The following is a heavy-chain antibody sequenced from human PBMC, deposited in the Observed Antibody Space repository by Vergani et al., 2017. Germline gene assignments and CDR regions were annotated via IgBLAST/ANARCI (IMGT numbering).Heavy chain of an antibody. CDR1: GFTFSVQA. CDR3: RTGGNQFDDRDY. V-gene: IGHV3-64*01. J-gene: IGHJ4*02. Sequence: EVQLVESGGGLVQPGGSLRLSCEVSGFTFSVQAMHWVRQTLGKRLEYVSTITGDGYNTFYANSVKGRFSVSRDNSKNTLYLHMGSLRREDTAVYYCRTGGNQFDDRDYWGQGTLVTVSS. D-gene: IGHD4-23*01. CDR2: ITGDGYNT.